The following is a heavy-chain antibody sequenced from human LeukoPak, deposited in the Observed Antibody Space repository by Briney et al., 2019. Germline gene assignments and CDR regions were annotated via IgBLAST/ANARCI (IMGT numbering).Heavy chain of an antibody. CDR1: GFTLSSFW. J-gene: IGHJ6*03. V-gene: IGHV3-48*02. CDR2: IGSSGSAGGNI. Sequence: PGGSLRLSCAASGFTLSSFWMSWVRQAPGKGLEWISYIGSSGSAGGNIYYAVSVKGRFTVSRDNAKDSLFLQMNSLQDADTAVYYCARAPTPYFTNYMDVWGKGTTVTVSS. CDR3: ARAPTPYFTNYMDV. D-gene: IGHD2-21*01.